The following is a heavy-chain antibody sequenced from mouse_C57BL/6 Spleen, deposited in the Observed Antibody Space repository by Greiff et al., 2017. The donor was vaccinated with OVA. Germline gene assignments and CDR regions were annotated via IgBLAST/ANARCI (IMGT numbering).Heavy chain of an antibody. CDR1: GYAFSSSW. CDR2: IYPGDGDT. J-gene: IGHJ4*01. CDR3: ARSRSYAMDY. Sequence: QVQLQQSGPELVKPGASVKISCKASGYAFSSSWMNWVKQRPGTGLEWIGRIYPGDGDTNYNGKFKGKATLTADKSSSTAYMQLSSLTSEDSAVYFCARSRSYAMDYWGQGTSVTVSS. V-gene: IGHV1-82*01.